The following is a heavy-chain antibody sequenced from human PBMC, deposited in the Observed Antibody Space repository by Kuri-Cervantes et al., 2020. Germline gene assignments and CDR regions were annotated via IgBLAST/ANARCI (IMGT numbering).Heavy chain of an antibody. Sequence: GESLKISCAVSGLTFSSTSMNWVRQAPGKGLEWVSYISSGGSTIYYADFVKGRFTISRDNAKNSLYLQMNSLRAEDTAVYYCARLQGYSRASLDYWGQGTLVTVSS. D-gene: IGHD5-18*01. CDR3: ARLQGYSRASLDY. CDR2: ISSGGSTI. J-gene: IGHJ4*02. V-gene: IGHV3-48*01. CDR1: GLTFSSTS.